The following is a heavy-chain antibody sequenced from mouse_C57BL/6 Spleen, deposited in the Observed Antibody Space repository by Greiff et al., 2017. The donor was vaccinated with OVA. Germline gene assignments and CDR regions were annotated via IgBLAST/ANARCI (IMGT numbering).Heavy chain of an antibody. V-gene: IGHV1-15*01. CDR2: IDPGTGGT. J-gene: IGHJ3*01. CDR1: GYTFTDYE. D-gene: IGHD2-2*01. CDR3: TRKAGYWFAY. Sequence: QVQLQQSGAELVRPGASVTLSCKASGYTFTDYEMDWVKQTPVHGLEWIGAIDPGTGGTDYNQKFKGKAILTADKSSSTAYMALSSLTSEDSAVYYFTRKAGYWFAYWGQGTLVTVSA.